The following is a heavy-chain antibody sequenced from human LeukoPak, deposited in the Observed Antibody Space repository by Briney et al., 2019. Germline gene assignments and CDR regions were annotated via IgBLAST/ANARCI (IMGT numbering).Heavy chain of an antibody. CDR3: ARNRGYCSGGSCYSLNWFDP. CDR2: IYYSGST. D-gene: IGHD2-15*01. J-gene: IGHJ5*02. Sequence: PSETLSLTCTVSGXSISSYYWSWIRQPPGKGLEWIGYIYYSGSTNYNPSLKSRVTISVDTSKNQFSLKLSSVTAADTAVYYCARNRGYCSGGSCYSLNWFDPWGQGTLVTVSS. CDR1: GXSISSYY. V-gene: IGHV4-59*01.